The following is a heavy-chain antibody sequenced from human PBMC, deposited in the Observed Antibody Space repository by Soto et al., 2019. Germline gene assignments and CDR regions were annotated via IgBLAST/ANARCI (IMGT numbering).Heavy chain of an antibody. CDR3: ARTAAAGKYYYGVDV. D-gene: IGHD6-13*01. CDR1: GYGFTSYW. V-gene: IGHV5-51*01. CDR2: IYPGDSDT. Sequence: GESLKISCKGSGYGFTSYWIGWVRQMPGKGLEGMGIIYPGDSDTRYSPSFQGQVTISADKSISTAYLQWSSLKASDTAMYYCARTAAAGKYYYGVDVWGQGTTVTVSS. J-gene: IGHJ6*02.